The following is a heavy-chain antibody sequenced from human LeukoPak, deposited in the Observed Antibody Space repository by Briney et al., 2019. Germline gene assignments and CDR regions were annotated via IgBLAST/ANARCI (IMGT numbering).Heavy chain of an antibody. Sequence: KPSETLSLTCTVSGGSISSYYWSWIRQPPGKGLEWIGYIYYSGSTNYNPPLKSRVTISVDTSKNQFSLKLSSVTAADTAVYYCARTWSAAGDDYWGQGTLVTVSS. CDR3: ARTWSAAGDDY. V-gene: IGHV4-59*13. CDR2: IYYSGST. J-gene: IGHJ4*02. D-gene: IGHD6-13*01. CDR1: GGSISSYY.